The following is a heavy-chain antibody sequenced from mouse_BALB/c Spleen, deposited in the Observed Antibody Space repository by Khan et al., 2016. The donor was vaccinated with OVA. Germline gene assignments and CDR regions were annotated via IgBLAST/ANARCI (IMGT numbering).Heavy chain of an antibody. CDR2: ISPGSGDT. CDR1: GYTFTDYY. J-gene: IGHJ3*01. Sequence: QVQLEQSGAELARPGASVKLSCKASGYTFTDYYINWVKQRPGQGLEWIGEISPGSGDTHYTEKFKGRATLSADKSSTAAYMQLSSLAPEDAAVYFWASRHDFGYTLAYWGQGTLVTVSA. CDR3: ASRHDFGYTLAY. V-gene: IGHV1-77*01. D-gene: IGHD1-2*01.